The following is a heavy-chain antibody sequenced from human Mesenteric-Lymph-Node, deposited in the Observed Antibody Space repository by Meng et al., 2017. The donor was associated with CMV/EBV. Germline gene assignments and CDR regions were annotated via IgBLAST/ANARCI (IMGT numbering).Heavy chain of an antibody. Sequence: GSLRLSCAASGFAFSTYAMNWVRQAPGKGLEWVSVIYSGGSGTYYADSVKGRFTISRDSSKNTLHLQMSSLRAEDTAVYYCAKWSTRRDCFDYWGQGTLVTVSS. V-gene: IGHV3-23*03. J-gene: IGHJ4*02. CDR3: AKWSTRRDCFDY. D-gene: IGHD2-2*01. CDR1: GFAFSTYA. CDR2: IYSGGSGT.